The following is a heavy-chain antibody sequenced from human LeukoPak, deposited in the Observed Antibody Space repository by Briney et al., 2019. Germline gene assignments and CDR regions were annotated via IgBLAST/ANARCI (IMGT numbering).Heavy chain of an antibody. V-gene: IGHV1-18*01. CDR3: ARDKAPNGLGGYPFDY. Sequence: ASVKVSCKASGYTFTSYGISWVRQAPGQGPEWMGWISAFNGNTDYAQRFQGRVTMTTDTSTSTAYMELRSLRSDDTAVYYCARDKAPNGLGGYPFDYWGQGTLVSVSS. CDR1: GYTFTSYG. CDR2: ISAFNGNT. D-gene: IGHD3-10*01. J-gene: IGHJ4*02.